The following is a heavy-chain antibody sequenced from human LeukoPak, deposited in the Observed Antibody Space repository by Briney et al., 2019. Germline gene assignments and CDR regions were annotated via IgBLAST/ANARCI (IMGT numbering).Heavy chain of an antibody. D-gene: IGHD3-16*01. CDR3: ARDPPSRGTRYFDY. V-gene: IGHV3-48*01. CDR2: ISSTSSTI. CDR1: GFTFNSYS. J-gene: IGHJ4*02. Sequence: GSLRLSCAASGFTFNSYSMNWVRQAPGKGLEWVSYISSTSSTIYYTESVKGRFTISRDNAKNSLFLQMDSLRAEDTAVYYCARDPPSRGTRYFDYWGQGTLVTVSS.